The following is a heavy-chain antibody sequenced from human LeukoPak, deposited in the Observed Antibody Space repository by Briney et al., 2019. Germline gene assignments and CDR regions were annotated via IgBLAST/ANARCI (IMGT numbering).Heavy chain of an antibody. V-gene: IGHV1-18*01. Sequence: ASVKVSCKASGYTFTSYGISWVRQAPGQGLEWMGWISAYNGNTNYAQKLQGRVTMTTDTSTSTAYMELRSLRSDDTAVYYRARSDYGDYEDWYFDLWGRGTLVTVSS. CDR2: ISAYNGNT. CDR1: GYTFTSYG. D-gene: IGHD4-17*01. CDR3: ARSDYGDYEDWYFDL. J-gene: IGHJ2*01.